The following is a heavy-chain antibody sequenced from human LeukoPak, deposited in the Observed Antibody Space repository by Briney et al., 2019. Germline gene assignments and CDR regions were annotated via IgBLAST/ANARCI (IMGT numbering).Heavy chain of an antibody. CDR1: GYTFTSYD. CDR2: MNPNSGNT. Sequence: GASVKVSCKASGYTFTSYDINWVRQATGQGLEWMGWMNPNSGNTGYAQKFQGRVTMTRNTSISTAYMELSSLRSGDTAVYYCARDLTIAVAGDFDYWGQGTLVTVSS. D-gene: IGHD6-19*01. V-gene: IGHV1-8*01. J-gene: IGHJ4*02. CDR3: ARDLTIAVAGDFDY.